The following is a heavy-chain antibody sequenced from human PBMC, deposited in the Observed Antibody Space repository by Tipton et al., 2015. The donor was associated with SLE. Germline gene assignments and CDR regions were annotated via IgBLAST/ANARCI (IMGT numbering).Heavy chain of an antibody. CDR3: YIDV. CDR2: MYYSGST. J-gene: IGHJ6*03. CDR1: GGSISSGGYY. V-gene: IGHV4-31*03. Sequence: TLSLTCTVSGGSISSGGYYWSWIRQHPGKGLEWIGYMYYSGSTYYNPSLKSRVSISVDTSKNQFSLKLSSLTAADTYYYHSYIDVWGKGTTVTVSS.